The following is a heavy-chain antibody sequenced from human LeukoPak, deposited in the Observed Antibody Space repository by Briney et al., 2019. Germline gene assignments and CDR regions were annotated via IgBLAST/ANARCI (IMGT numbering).Heavy chain of an antibody. V-gene: IGHV3-33*01. Sequence: GGSLRLSCAASGFTFSSYGMHWVRQAPGKGLERVAVIWYDGSNKYYADSVKGRFTISRDNSKNTLYLQMNSLRAEDTAVYYCARDKAAAGTVLFDYWGQGTLVTVSS. J-gene: IGHJ4*02. CDR3: ARDKAAAGTVLFDY. D-gene: IGHD6-13*01. CDR2: IWYDGSNK. CDR1: GFTFSSYG.